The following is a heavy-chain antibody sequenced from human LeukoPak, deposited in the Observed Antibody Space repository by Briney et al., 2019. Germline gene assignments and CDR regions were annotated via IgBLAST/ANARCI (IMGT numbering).Heavy chain of an antibody. J-gene: IGHJ3*02. Sequence: SQTLSLTCTVSGGSISSGDYYWSWIRQPPGKGLEWIWYIYYSGSTYYNPSLKSRVTISVDTSKNQLSLKLSSVTAADTAVYYCARVVGFVAAIDAFDIWGQGTMVSVSS. CDR3: ARVVGFVAAIDAFDI. V-gene: IGHV4-30-4*01. CDR1: GGSISSGDYY. D-gene: IGHD1-26*01. CDR2: IYYSGST.